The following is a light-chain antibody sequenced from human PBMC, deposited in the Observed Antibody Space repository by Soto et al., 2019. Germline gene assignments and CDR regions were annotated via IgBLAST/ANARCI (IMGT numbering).Light chain of an antibody. J-gene: IGLJ2*01. CDR2: EVS. CDR3: SSFAGNNNLV. V-gene: IGLV2-8*01. CDR1: SSDVGGYNY. Sequence: QSVLTQPPSASGSPGQSVTISCTGTSSDVGGYNYVSWYQQHPGKAPKLMISEVSKRPSGVPDRFSGSKSVNTASLTVSGLQAEDEADYDCSSFAGNNNLVFGGGTKLTVL.